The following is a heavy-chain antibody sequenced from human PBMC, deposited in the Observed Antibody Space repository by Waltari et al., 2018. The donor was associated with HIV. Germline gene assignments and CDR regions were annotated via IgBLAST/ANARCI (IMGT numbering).Heavy chain of an antibody. CDR3: ARMATVVDWYFDL. CDR1: GGTFNNYA. J-gene: IGHJ2*01. D-gene: IGHD2-15*01. V-gene: IGHV1-69*01. CDR2: IIPVFGTT. Sequence: QVQLVQSGAEVKKPGSSVKVSCKAYGGTFNNYAITWVRQAPGQGLEWMGGIIPVFGTTNYAQKFQGRLTIIADESTSTGYMELSSLRSEDTAVYYCARMATVVDWYFDLWGRGTLVTVSS.